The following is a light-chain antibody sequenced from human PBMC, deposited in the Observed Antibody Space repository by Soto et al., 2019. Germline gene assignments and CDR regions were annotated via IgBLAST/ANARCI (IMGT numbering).Light chain of an antibody. CDR3: FSYTSSGTYV. Sequence: QSALTQPASVSGSPGQSITISCTGTSSDVGNYKYVSWDQQHPGKAPKLMIYEVSNRASGVSNRFSGSKSGNTASLTISGLQAEDETDYYCFSYTSSGTYVFGTGTKLTVL. CDR1: SSDVGNYKY. V-gene: IGLV2-14*01. J-gene: IGLJ1*01. CDR2: EVS.